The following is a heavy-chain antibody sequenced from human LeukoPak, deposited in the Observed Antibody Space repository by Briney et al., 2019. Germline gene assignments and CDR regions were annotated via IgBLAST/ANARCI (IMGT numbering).Heavy chain of an antibody. D-gene: IGHD5-18*01. CDR2: IRYDGSNK. CDR3: AKSGWVQLWPDTVYYYYYIDV. Sequence: GGSLRLSCAASGFTFSSYGMHWVRQAPGKGLEWVAFIRYDGSNKYYADSVKGRFTISRDNSKNTLYLQMNSLRAEDTAVYYCAKSGWVQLWPDTVYYYYYIDVWGKGTTVTVSS. J-gene: IGHJ6*03. CDR1: GFTFSSYG. V-gene: IGHV3-30*02.